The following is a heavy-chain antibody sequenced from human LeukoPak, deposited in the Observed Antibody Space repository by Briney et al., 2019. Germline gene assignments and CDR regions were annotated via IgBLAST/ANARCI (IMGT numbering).Heavy chain of an antibody. Sequence: GGSLRLSCAASGFTFSNYGMHWVRQAPGKGLEWVAFTRYDGSHKYFADSVKGRFTISRDNAKNSLYLQMNSLRAEDTAVYYCARPEGRYYYYYGMDVWGQGTTVTVSS. CDR3: ARPEGRYYYYYGMDV. V-gene: IGHV3-30*02. CDR2: TRYDGSHK. CDR1: GFTFSNYG. J-gene: IGHJ6*02. D-gene: IGHD2-2*01.